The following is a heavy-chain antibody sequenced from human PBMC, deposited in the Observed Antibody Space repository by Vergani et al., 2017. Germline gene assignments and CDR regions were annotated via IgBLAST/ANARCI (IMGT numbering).Heavy chain of an antibody. CDR3: ARDLHSSTMVRGVISYFDY. CDR2: ISSNGGST. CDR1: GFTFSSYA. D-gene: IGHD3-10*01. V-gene: IGHV3-64*01. J-gene: IGHJ4*02. Sequence: EVQLVESGGGLVQPGGSLRLSCAASGFTFSSYAMHWVRQAPGKGLEYVSAISSNGGSTYYANSVKGRFTISRDNSKNTLYLQMGSLRAEDMAVYYCARDLHSSTMVRGVISYFDYWGQGTLVTVSS.